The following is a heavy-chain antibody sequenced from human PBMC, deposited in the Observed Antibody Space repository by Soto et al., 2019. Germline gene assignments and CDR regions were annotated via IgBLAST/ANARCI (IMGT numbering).Heavy chain of an antibody. CDR1: GGSISSGDYY. CDR3: ASAQDEATPRDYYYGMDV. CDR2: IYYSGST. D-gene: IGHD5-12*01. Sequence: PSETLSLTCTVSGGSISSGDYYWSWIRQPPGKGLEWIGYIYYSGSTYYNPSLKSRVTISVDTSKNQFSLKLSSVTAADTAVYYCASAQDEATPRDYYYGMDVWGQGTTVTVSS. J-gene: IGHJ6*02. V-gene: IGHV4-30-4*01.